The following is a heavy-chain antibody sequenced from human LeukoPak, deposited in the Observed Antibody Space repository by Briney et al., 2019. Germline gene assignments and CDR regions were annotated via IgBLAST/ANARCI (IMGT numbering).Heavy chain of an antibody. J-gene: IGHJ4*02. V-gene: IGHV4-4*07. CDR1: GGSISSYC. Sequence: PSETLSLTCTVSGGSISSYCWSWIRQPAGKGLEWIGRIYISGSTNYYPSLKSRVTMSVDTSKNQFSLKLSSVTAADTAVYYCARDQENYGSSGYDYWGQGTLVTVSS. CDR3: ARDQENYGSSGYDY. CDR2: IYISGST. D-gene: IGHD6-19*01.